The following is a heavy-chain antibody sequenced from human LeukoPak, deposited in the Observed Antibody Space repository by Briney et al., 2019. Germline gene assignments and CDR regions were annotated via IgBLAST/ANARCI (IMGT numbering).Heavy chain of an antibody. CDR3: AEDQREFWSGYLFRFDP. V-gene: IGHV3-11*01. J-gene: IGHJ5*02. Sequence: PGGSLRLSCAASGFTFSDYYMSWIRQAPGKGLEWVSYISSSGSTLYYADSVKGRFTISRDNAKNSLYLQMNSLRAEDTAVYYCAEDQREFWSGYLFRFDPWGQGTLVTVSS. CDR2: ISSSGSTL. D-gene: IGHD3-3*01. CDR1: GFTFSDYY.